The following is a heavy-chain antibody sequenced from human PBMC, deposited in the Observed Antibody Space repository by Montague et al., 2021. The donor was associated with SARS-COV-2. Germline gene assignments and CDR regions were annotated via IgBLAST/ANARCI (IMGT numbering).Heavy chain of an antibody. CDR2: ISTSSLYI. D-gene: IGHD5/OR15-5a*01. J-gene: IGHJ3*01. Sequence: SLRLSCAASGFTFSNYHMNWVRQAPGKGLEWVSSISTSSLYIYYXDSXKGRFTVARANAKNSVFLEMNSLRVEDTAVYYCARAHSSSYSVGGDASDLWGRGTLVTVSS. CDR1: GFTFSNYH. V-gene: IGHV3-21*01. CDR3: ARAHSSSYSVGGDASDL.